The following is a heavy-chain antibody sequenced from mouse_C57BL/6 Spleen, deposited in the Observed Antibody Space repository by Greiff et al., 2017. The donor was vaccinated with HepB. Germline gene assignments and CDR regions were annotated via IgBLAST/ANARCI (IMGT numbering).Heavy chain of an antibody. CDR1: GYTFTSYW. J-gene: IGHJ4*01. D-gene: IGHD1-1*01. CDR2: IDPSDSYT. CDR3: ARSLYYYGSSYEDAMDY. V-gene: IGHV1-50*01. Sequence: VQLQQPGAELVKPGASVKLSCKASGYTFTSYWMQWVKQRPGQGLEWIGEIDPSDSYTNYTHKFKGKATLTVDTSSSTAYMQLSSLTSEDSAVYYCARSLYYYGSSYEDAMDYWGQGTSVTVSS.